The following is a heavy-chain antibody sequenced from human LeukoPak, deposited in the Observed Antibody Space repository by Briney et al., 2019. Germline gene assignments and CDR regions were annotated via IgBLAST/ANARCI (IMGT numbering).Heavy chain of an antibody. CDR3: AKREAPFDY. Sequence: GGSLRLSCAASGFTFTSYALTWVRQAPGRGLEWVSTISESGDTTYYADSVKGRFTISRDNSRETTYLQMNSLRAEDTAVYYCAKREAPFDYWGQGILVTVSS. CDR2: ISESGDTT. J-gene: IGHJ4*02. V-gene: IGHV3-23*01. CDR1: GFTFTSYA.